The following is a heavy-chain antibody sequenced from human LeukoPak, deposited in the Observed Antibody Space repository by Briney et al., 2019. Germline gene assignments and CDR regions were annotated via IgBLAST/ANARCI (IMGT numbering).Heavy chain of an antibody. D-gene: IGHD1-26*01. CDR3: ARDPRGIVGANHNWFDP. V-gene: IGHV4-59*12. J-gene: IGHJ5*02. CDR1: GGSLSSYY. Sequence: SETLSLTCTVSGGSLSSYYWSWIRQPPGKGLEWIGYIYYSGSTNYNPSLKSRVTMSVDTSKSQFSLKLISVTAADTAVYYCARDPRGIVGANHNWFDPWGQGTLVTVSS. CDR2: IYYSGST.